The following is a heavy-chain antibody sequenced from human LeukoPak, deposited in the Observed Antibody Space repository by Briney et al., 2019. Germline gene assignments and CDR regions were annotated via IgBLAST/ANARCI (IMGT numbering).Heavy chain of an antibody. CDR1: GYTLTSYG. J-gene: IGHJ6*02. CDR3: ARALPLYGMDV. CDR2: ISAYNGNT. V-gene: IGHV1-18*01. Sequence: ASVKVSCKASGYTLTSYGISWVRQAPGQGLEWMGWISAYNGNTNYAQKLQGRVTMTRDTSTSTVYMELSSLRSEDAAVYYCARALPLYGMDVWGQGTTVTVSS.